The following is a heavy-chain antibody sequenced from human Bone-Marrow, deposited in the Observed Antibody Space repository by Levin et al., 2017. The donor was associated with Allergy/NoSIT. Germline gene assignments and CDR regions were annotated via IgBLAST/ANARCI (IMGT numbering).Heavy chain of an antibody. J-gene: IGHJ4*02. CDR2: VSGSGSST. CDR1: GFTFNNYD. D-gene: IGHD6-19*01. V-gene: IGHV3-23*01. CDR3: ALDGYSSGWYQGY. Sequence: PRASVKVSCAASGFTFNNYDMNWVRQAPGKGLEWVSTVSGSGSSTSYADSVKGRFSISRDNSKYTLYLQMNSLRAEDTAVYYCALDGYSSGWYQGYWGQGTLVTVSS.